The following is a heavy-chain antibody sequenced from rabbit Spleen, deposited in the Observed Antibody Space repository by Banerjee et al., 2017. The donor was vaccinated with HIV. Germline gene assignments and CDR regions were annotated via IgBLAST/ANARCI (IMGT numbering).Heavy chain of an antibody. CDR2: IYLGASGST. J-gene: IGHJ4*01. CDR3: ARDLVAAIGWNFNL. CDR1: GFSFSSSDY. D-gene: IGHD5-1*01. V-gene: IGHV1S40*01. Sequence: QSLEESGGDLVKPGASLTLTCTASGFSFSSSDYMCWVRQAPGKGLEWISCIYLGASGSTYYASWAKGRFTISKASSTTVTLQMTSLTAADTATYFCARDLVAAIGWNFNLWGQGTLVTVS.